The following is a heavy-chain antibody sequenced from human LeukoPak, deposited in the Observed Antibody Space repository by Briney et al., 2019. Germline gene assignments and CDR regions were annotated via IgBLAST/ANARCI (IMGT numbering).Heavy chain of an antibody. CDR3: AKGRGIKMTVPIYYFDY. CDR2: ISGSGGST. J-gene: IGHJ4*02. CDR1: GFTFSSYS. Sequence: GGSLRLSCAASGFTFSSYSMNWVRQAPGKGLEWVSAISGSGGSTYYADSVKGRFTISRDNSKNTLYLQMNSLRAEDTAVYYCAKGRGIKMTVPIYYFDYWGQGTLVTVSS. D-gene: IGHD2-2*01. V-gene: IGHV3-23*01.